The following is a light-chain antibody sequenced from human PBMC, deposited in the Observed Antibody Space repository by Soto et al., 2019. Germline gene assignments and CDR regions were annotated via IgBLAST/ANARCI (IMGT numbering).Light chain of an antibody. V-gene: IGLV1-40*01. Sequence: QSVLTQPPSVSGAPGQRVTISCTGSSSNIGAGYDVHWYQQLPGTAPKPLIYGNSNRPSGVPDRFSGSKSGTSASLAITGLQYEDEADYYCQSYDSSVSKVVFGGGTKLTVL. CDR2: GNS. J-gene: IGLJ2*01. CDR1: SSNIGAGYD. CDR3: QSYDSSVSKVV.